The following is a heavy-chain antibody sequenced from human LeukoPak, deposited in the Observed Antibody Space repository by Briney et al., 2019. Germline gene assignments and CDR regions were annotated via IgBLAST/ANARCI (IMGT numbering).Heavy chain of an antibody. CDR3: ARSKEGSSWSNY. D-gene: IGHD6-13*01. J-gene: IGHJ4*02. Sequence: GESLKISCKGSGYTFHSYWIAWVRQMPGKGLEWMGIIYPGDSDTRYSPSFQGQVTISVDKSISTAYLQWSSLKASDTAMYYCARSKEGSSWSNYWGQGTLVTVSS. CDR1: GYTFHSYW. V-gene: IGHV5-51*01. CDR2: IYPGDSDT.